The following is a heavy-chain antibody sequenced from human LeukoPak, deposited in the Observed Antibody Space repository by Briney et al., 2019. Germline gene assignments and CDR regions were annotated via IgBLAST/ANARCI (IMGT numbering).Heavy chain of an antibody. CDR3: ARETYYYGSGRTHDAFDI. D-gene: IGHD3-10*01. CDR2: ISAYNGNT. Sequence: ASVKVSCKASGYTFTSYGISWVRQAPGQGLEWMGWISAYNGNTNYAQKLQGRVTMTTDTSTSTAYMELRSLRSDDTAVYYCARETYYYGSGRTHDAFDIWGQGTMVTSLQ. J-gene: IGHJ3*02. CDR1: GYTFTSYG. V-gene: IGHV1-18*01.